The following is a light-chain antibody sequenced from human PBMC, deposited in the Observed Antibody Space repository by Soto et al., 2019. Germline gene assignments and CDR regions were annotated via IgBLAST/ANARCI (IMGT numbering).Light chain of an antibody. Sequence: EIVLTQSPAALSLSPGERATLSCRASQSVSSYLAWYQQKPGQAPRLLIYDASTRATGIPARFSGSGSGTEFTLTITSLQSEDFAVYYCQQYNAWPRTFGQGTKV. CDR1: QSVSSY. CDR2: DAS. CDR3: QQYNAWPRT. J-gene: IGKJ1*01. V-gene: IGKV3-15*01.